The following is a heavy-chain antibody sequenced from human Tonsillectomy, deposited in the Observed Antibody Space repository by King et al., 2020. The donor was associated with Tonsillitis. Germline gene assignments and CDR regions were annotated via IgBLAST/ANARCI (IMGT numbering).Heavy chain of an antibody. CDR2: IKQDGSEK. CDR1: GFTFSSYW. V-gene: IGHV3-7*01. J-gene: IGHJ5*02. CDR3: ARGSSTVTTVGWFDP. D-gene: IGHD4-17*01. Sequence: VQLVESGGTLVQPGGSLRLSCAASGFTFSSYWMTWVRQAPGKGLEWVANIKQDGSEKYYVDSVKGRFSISRENAKNSLYLQMNSLRAEDKAFYYCARGSSTVTTVGWFDPWGQGTLVTVSS.